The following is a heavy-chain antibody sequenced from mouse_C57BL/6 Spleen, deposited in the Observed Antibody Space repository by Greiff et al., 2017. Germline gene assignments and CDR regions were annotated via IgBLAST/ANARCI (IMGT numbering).Heavy chain of an antibody. Sequence: VQLQQSGAELVMPGASVKLSCKASGYTFTSYWMHWVKQRPGQGLEWIGEIDPSDSYTNYNQKFKGKSTLTVDKSSSTAYMQLSSLTSEDSAVYYCARSGDYYFAYWGQGTLVTVSA. V-gene: IGHV1-69*01. CDR3: ARSGDYYFAY. CDR2: IDPSDSYT. D-gene: IGHD1-1*01. CDR1: GYTFTSYW. J-gene: IGHJ3*01.